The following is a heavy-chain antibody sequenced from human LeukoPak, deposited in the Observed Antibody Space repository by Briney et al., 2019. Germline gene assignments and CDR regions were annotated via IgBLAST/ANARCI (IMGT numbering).Heavy chain of an antibody. D-gene: IGHD6-13*01. Sequence: GASVKVSCKASGYTFTSYGISWVRQAPGQGLEWMGWISAYNGNTNYAQKLQGRVTMTTDTSTSTAYMELRSLRSDDTAVYYCAREFRYLGGIAAAGNHYYYYMDVWGKGTTVTVSS. CDR1: GYTFTSYG. CDR3: AREFRYLGGIAAAGNHYYYYMDV. J-gene: IGHJ6*03. V-gene: IGHV1-18*01. CDR2: ISAYNGNT.